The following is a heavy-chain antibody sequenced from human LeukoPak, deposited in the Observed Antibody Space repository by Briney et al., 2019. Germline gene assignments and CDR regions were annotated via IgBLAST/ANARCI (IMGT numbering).Heavy chain of an antibody. Sequence: HPGTSLRLSCAASGFTFSSYAVHWVRQAPGKGLEWVAVISYDGGHIYYADSVKGRFTISRNNSKNTLYLQMNSLRSVDTALYYCTRDNIAGSGSSDWGQGTLVTVSS. D-gene: IGHD3-10*01. V-gene: IGHV3-30-3*01. CDR3: TRDNIAGSGSSD. CDR2: ISYDGGHI. J-gene: IGHJ4*02. CDR1: GFTFSSYA.